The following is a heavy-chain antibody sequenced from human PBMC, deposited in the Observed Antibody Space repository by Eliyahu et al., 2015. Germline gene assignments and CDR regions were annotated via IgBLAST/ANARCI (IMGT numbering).Heavy chain of an antibody. Sequence: EVQLVESGGGLVKPGGSLRLSCAASGFTFXNAXXGWVRQAPGKGVEWVGRIKSKTDGGTTDYAAPVKGRFTISRDDSKNTLYLQMNSLKTEDTAVYYCTTPWYYYDSSGYYRFDYWGQGTLVTVSS. V-gene: IGHV3-15*01. J-gene: IGHJ4*02. CDR2: IKSKTDGGTT. CDR1: GFTFXNAX. D-gene: IGHD3-22*01. CDR3: TTPWYYYDSSGYYRFDY.